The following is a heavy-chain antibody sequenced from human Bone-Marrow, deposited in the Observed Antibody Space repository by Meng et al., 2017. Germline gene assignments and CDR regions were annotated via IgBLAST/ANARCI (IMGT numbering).Heavy chain of an antibody. V-gene: IGHV3-33*01. CDR2: IWYDGSNK. Sequence: GGSLRLSCAASGFTFSSYGMHWVRQAPGKGLEWVAVIWYDGSNKYYADSVKGRFTISRDNSKNTLYLQMNSLRAEDTAVYYCAAESRYFDWLPTYWGQGKQVT. CDR1: GFTFSSYG. D-gene: IGHD3-9*01. J-gene: IGHJ4*02. CDR3: AAESRYFDWLPTY.